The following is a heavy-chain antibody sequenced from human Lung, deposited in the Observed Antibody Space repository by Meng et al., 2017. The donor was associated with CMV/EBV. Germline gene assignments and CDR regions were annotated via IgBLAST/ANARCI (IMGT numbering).Heavy chain of an antibody. D-gene: IGHD4-17*01. CDR3: ARVATVTTPGYFDY. Sequence: SVKVSXKASGDTFDSYAINWVRQAPGQGLEWMGGIIPSLGITNSAQKFRGRVTVTADKSTSTAYMELSSLRSDDTAVYYCARVATVTTPGYFDYWGQRTLVTVSS. CDR1: GDTFDSYA. CDR2: IIPSLGIT. V-gene: IGHV1-69*10. J-gene: IGHJ4*02.